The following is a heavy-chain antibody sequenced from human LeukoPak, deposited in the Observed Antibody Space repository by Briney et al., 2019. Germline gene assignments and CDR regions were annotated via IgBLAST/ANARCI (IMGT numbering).Heavy chain of an antibody. D-gene: IGHD3-9*01. V-gene: IGHV3-30*12. J-gene: IGHJ3*02. CDR3: VRDDATDDNGFDI. CDR1: GFTFSSFG. Sequence: GGSLRLSCAASGFTFSSFGMHWVRQAPGKGLEWVALIIDESRQFYTPSAKGRFTISRDNSKNTLYLEMNSLRVEDTAVYYCVRDDATDDNGFDIWGQGTMVTVSS. CDR2: IIDESRQ.